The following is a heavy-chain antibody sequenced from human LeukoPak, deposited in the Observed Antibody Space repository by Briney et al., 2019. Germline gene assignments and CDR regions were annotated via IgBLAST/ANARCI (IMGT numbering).Heavy chain of an antibody. Sequence: GGSLRLSCAASGFTFSNHWMHWVRQAPGKGLMWVSRINRDGSRTDYADSVKGRFTISRDDAKNTLYLQVNSLRAEDTAVYFRARGGSDTAMAHDYWGQGTLVTVSS. CDR2: INRDGSRT. D-gene: IGHD5-18*01. CDR3: ARGGSDTAMAHDY. CDR1: GFTFSNHW. J-gene: IGHJ4*02. V-gene: IGHV3-74*01.